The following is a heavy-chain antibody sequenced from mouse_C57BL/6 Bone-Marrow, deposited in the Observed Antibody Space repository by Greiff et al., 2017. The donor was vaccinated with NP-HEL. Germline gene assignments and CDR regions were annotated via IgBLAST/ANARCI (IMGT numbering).Heavy chain of an antibody. D-gene: IGHD1-2*01. CDR3: ARYGYLFDY. CDR1: GYTFTSYW. V-gene: IGHV1-55*01. J-gene: IGHJ2*01. CDR2: IYPGSGST. Sequence: QVQLQQPGAELVKPGASVKMSCKASGYTFTSYWLTWVKQRPGHGLEWIGDIYPGSGSTNYNAKFTRTATLTVDTSSSTAYMQLSSLTSEDSAVDYCARYGYLFDYGGQGTTLTVSS.